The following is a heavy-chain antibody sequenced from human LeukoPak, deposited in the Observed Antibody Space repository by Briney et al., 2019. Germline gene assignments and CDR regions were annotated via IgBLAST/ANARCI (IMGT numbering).Heavy chain of an antibody. V-gene: IGHV4-38-2*02. D-gene: IGHD7-27*01. J-gene: IGHJ4*02. CDR2: IYQSGNT. CDR1: GYSIRSGYY. Sequence: SETLSLTCSVSGYSIRSGYYWGWIRQPPGKGLEWIGGIYQSGNTYYNESLKSRVTISVDTSKNQFSLNLSSVTAADTAVYYCARFSPRAMGNYLDFWGQGTLVTVSS. CDR3: ARFSPRAMGNYLDF.